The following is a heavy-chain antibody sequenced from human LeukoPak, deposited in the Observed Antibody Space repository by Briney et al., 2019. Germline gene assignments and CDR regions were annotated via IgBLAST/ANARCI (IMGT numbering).Heavy chain of an antibody. D-gene: IGHD3-16*01. Sequence: ASVKVSCKASGGTFSSYAISWVRQAPGQGLEWMGGFDPEDGETIYAQKFQGRVTMTEDTSTDTAYMELSSLRSEDTAVYYCATYDYVWGSNNRYFDYWGQGTLVTVSS. CDR1: GGTFSSYA. CDR3: ATYDYVWGSNNRYFDY. CDR2: FDPEDGET. V-gene: IGHV1-24*01. J-gene: IGHJ4*02.